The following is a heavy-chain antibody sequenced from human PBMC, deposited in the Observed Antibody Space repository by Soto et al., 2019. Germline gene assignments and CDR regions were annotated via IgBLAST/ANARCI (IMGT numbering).Heavy chain of an antibody. CDR2: INHSGST. CDR1: GGSFSGYY. Sequence: QVQLQQWGAGLLKPSETLSLTCAVYGGSFSGYYWSWIRQPPGKGLEWIGEINHSGSTNYNPSLKSRVAISVDTSQNQFSLKLSSVTAADTAVYYCARGGIVVVPAAIGYYYYGMDVWGQGTTVTVSS. CDR3: ARGGIVVVPAAIGYYYYGMDV. J-gene: IGHJ6*02. V-gene: IGHV4-34*01. D-gene: IGHD2-2*02.